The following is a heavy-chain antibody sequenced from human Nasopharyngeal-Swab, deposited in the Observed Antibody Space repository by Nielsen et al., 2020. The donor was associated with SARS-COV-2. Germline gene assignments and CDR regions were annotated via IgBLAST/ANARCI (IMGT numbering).Heavy chain of an antibody. D-gene: IGHD2-15*01. V-gene: IGHV1-69*04. CDR2: IIPILGIA. J-gene: IGHJ6*02. CDR1: GGTFSSYA. CDR3: AREYCSGGSCYGNYGMDV. Sequence: SVKVSCKASGGTFSSYAISWVRQAPGQGLEWMGRIIPILGIANYAQKFQGRVTITADKSTSTAYMELSSLRSEDTAVYYCAREYCSGGSCYGNYGMDVWGQGTTVTVAS.